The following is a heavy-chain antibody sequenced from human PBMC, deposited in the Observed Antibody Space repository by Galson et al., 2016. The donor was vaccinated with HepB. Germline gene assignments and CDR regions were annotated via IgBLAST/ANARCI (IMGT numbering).Heavy chain of an antibody. CDR3: AQSSYDYVWGSYRFDS. J-gene: IGHJ4*02. Sequence: SLRLSCAASGFTFSDYAMRWVRQAPGKGLEWVSGISGNGGRTYYADSVEGRFTISRDNSKNTLYLQMTSLRAEDTAIYYCAQSSYDYVWGSYRFDSWGQGTLVTVSS. CDR1: GFTFSDYA. V-gene: IGHV3-23*01. CDR2: ISGNGGRT. D-gene: IGHD3-16*02.